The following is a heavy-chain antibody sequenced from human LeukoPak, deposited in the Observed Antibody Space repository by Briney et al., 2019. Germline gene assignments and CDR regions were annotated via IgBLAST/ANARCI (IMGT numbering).Heavy chain of an antibody. CDR1: GFTFSSYG. V-gene: IGHV3-30*03. CDR3: ATSGGSYWS. Sequence: PGGSLRLSCAASGFTFSSYGMSWVRQAPGKGLEWVAVISYDGSNKYYADSVKGRFTISRDNSKNTLYLQMNSLRAEDTAVYYCATSGGSYWSWGQGTLVTVSS. CDR2: ISYDGSNK. J-gene: IGHJ5*02. D-gene: IGHD1-26*01.